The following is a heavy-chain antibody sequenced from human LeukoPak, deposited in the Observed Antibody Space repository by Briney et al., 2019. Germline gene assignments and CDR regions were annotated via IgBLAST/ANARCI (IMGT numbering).Heavy chain of an antibody. V-gene: IGHV4-59*01. Sequence: SETLSLTCTVSGGSINNYYWSWIRQPPGKGLEWIGYIYYSGSTNYNPSLWSRVTISVDTSKNQFSLKLNSVTAADTAVYYCARVGSWYWFDPWGQGTLVTVSS. J-gene: IGHJ5*02. D-gene: IGHD6-13*01. CDR3: ARVGSWYWFDP. CDR2: IYYSGST. CDR1: GGSINNYY.